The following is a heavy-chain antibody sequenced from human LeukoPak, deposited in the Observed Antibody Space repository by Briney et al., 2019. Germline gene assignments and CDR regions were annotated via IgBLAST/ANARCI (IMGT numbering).Heavy chain of an antibody. Sequence: GGSLRLSCAASGFTFSSYWMRWVRQAPGKGLMCVAGINSDGSSTTYAASVKGRFTISRDNAKNTLYLQMNSLRAEDTAVYYCASITMARGVMSYYYGMDVWGQGTTVTVSS. V-gene: IGHV3-74*01. CDR3: ASITMARGVMSYYYGMDV. CDR2: INSDGSST. CDR1: GFTFSSYW. J-gene: IGHJ6*02. D-gene: IGHD3-10*01.